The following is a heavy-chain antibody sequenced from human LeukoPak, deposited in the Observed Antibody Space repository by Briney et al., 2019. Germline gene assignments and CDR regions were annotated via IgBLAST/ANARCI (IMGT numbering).Heavy chain of an antibody. J-gene: IGHJ4*02. CDR3: ARVGRVYGDPSHFDY. D-gene: IGHD4-17*01. CDR2: IYYSGST. Sequence: PSETLSLTCTVSGGSIRSNSYYWGWIRQPPGKGLEWLGSIYYSGSTNYNPSLKSRITISVDTSRNQFSLKLSSVTAADTAVYYCARVGRVYGDPSHFDYWGQGTLVTVSS. CDR1: GGSIRSNSYY. V-gene: IGHV4-39*07.